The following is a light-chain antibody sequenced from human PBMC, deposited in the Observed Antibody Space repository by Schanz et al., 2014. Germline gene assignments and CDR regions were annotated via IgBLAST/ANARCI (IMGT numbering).Light chain of an antibody. J-gene: IGKJ4*01. CDR3: QQCYSTPALT. V-gene: IGKV4-1*01. CDR2: RAS. Sequence: DIVMTQSPDSLAVSLGERATINCKSSQSILASSDNKNYLSLSSHKPGQPPRLLLYRASTRESGVPDRFSGSGSGTDFTLTISSLQAEDVAVYYCQQCYSTPALTFGGGTKVEIK. CDR1: QSILASSDNKNY.